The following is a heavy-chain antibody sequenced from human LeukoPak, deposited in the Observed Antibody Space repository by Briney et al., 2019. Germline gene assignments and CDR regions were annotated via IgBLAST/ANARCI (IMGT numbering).Heavy chain of an antibody. CDR1: GGSFNDYF. Sequence: PSETLSLTCAVYGGSFNDYFWSWIRQPPGKGLEWIGEINHSGSTKYTASLKSRVAISVDTSKNQFSLKLNSVTAADTAVYFCARGHIRTGTREFDYWGQGTLVTASS. CDR3: ARGHIRTGTREFDY. J-gene: IGHJ4*02. V-gene: IGHV4-34*01. CDR2: INHSGST. D-gene: IGHD1-7*01.